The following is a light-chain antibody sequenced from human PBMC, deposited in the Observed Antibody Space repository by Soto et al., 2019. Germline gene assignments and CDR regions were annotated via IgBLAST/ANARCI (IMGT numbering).Light chain of an antibody. CDR2: GES. Sequence: EIVMTHSPATLSVSPGERATLSCRASQSVSRNLAWYQQKPGQAPRLLIYGESTRATGIPARFSGSGFGTDFTLTIKRLEPEDFAVYYCKQYGSSPETFGQGTKVDIK. J-gene: IGKJ1*01. CDR3: KQYGSSPET. V-gene: IGKV3-15*01. CDR1: QSVSRN.